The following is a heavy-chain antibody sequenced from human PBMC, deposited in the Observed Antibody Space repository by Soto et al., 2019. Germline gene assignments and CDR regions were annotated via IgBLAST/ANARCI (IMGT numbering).Heavy chain of an antibody. J-gene: IGHJ6*02. Sequence: QVQLVESGGGVVQPGTSLRLSCAASGFTFKTNAMHWVRQAPGKGLEWMAVIAYDGNEKFYADSVKGRFTISRDNSKNALYLQINTLRNDDTAVYYCGKDVGDYVPYYYGVDVWGQGTTVTVSS. CDR2: IAYDGNEK. CDR3: GKDVGDYVPYYYGVDV. V-gene: IGHV3-30*18. CDR1: GFTFKTNA. D-gene: IGHD1-26*01.